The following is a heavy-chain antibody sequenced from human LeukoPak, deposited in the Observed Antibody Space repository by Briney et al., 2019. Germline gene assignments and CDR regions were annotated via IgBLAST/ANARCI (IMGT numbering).Heavy chain of an antibody. Sequence: SETLSLTCSVSGGSMSSSSYYWDWIRQPPGKGLEWIGNIHYNGNTYYNPSLKSRVTMSLDTSKNQLSLRLTSVTAADTAVYFCARYTGGLNYFDYWGQGTLVTVSS. J-gene: IGHJ4*02. CDR3: ARYTGGLNYFDY. D-gene: IGHD2-2*02. V-gene: IGHV4-39*01. CDR2: IHYNGNT. CDR1: GGSMSSSSYY.